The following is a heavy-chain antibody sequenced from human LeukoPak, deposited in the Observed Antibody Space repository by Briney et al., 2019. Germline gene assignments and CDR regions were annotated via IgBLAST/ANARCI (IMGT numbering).Heavy chain of an antibody. Sequence: SETLSLTCAVYGGSFSGYYWSWIRQPPGKGLEWIGEINHSGSTNYNPSLKSRVTISVDTSKNQFSLKLSSVTAADTAVYYCARSARDCSGGSCFPFPFQHWGQGTLVTVSS. CDR3: ARSARDCSGGSCFPFPFQH. D-gene: IGHD2-15*01. CDR2: INHSGST. CDR1: GGSFSGYY. V-gene: IGHV4-34*01. J-gene: IGHJ1*01.